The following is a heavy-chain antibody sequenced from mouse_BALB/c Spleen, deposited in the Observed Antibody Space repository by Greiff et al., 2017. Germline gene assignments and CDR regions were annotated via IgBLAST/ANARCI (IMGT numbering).Heavy chain of an antibody. CDR3: ARGGDEFAY. CDR2: IWAGGST. D-gene: IGHD3-3*01. CDR1: GFSLTSYG. Sequence: QVQLQQSGPGLVAPSQSLSITCTVSGFSLTSYGVHWVRQPPGKGLEWLGVIWAGGSTNYNSALMSRLSISKDNSKSQVFLKMNSLQTDDTAMYCCARGGDEFAYWGQGTLVTVSA. V-gene: IGHV2-9*02. J-gene: IGHJ3*01.